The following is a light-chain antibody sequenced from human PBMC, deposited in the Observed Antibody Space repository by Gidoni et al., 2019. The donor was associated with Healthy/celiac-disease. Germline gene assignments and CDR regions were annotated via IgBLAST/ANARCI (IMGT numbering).Light chain of an antibody. V-gene: IGKV4-1*01. J-gene: IGKJ1*01. Sequence: DIVMTQSPDSLAVSLGERATINCKSSQSVLYSSNNKNYLAWYQQKPGQPPKLLIYWASTRESGVPDRFSGSGSGTEFTLTISSLQAEDVAVYSCQQYYSTPRTFGQXTKVEIK. CDR1: QSVLYSSNNKNY. CDR3: QQYYSTPRT. CDR2: WAS.